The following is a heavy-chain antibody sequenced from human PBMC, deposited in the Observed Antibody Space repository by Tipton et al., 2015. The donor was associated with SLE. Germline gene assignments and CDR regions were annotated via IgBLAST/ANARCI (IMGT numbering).Heavy chain of an antibody. D-gene: IGHD2-15*01. J-gene: IGHJ4*02. CDR2: NSQFGGT. V-gene: IGHV4-34*01. CDR1: GGSLSCFH. CDR3: AKVEFGCSGGSCYSPGANYFDY. Sequence: TLSLTCAVYGGSLSCFHWTWIRQSPGKWLEWIGENSQFGGTNDNPSLSSRVTISLDTSKTQSSLILTAVTAADTAVYYCAKVEFGCSGGSCYSPGANYFDYWGQGTLVTVSS.